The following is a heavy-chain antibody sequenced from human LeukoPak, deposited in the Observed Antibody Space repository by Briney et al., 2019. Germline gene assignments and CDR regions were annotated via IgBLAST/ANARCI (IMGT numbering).Heavy chain of an antibody. CDR3: ASHYDIDY. CDR2: ISSGSSYI. CDR1: GLTFSTYT. Sequence: GGSLRLSCAASGLTFSTYTMNWVRQAPGKGLEWVSSISSGSSYIYYADSMKGRFTVSRDNAKNSLYLQMNSLMAEDTAVYFCASHYDIDYWGQGTLVTVSS. D-gene: IGHD3-9*01. J-gene: IGHJ4*02. V-gene: IGHV3-21*06.